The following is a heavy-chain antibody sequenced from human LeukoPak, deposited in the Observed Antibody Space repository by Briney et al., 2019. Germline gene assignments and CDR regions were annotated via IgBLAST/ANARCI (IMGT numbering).Heavy chain of an antibody. CDR2: TYYRSKWSD. CDR3: ARGRVTTIANYYYYYTDV. CDR1: GDSVSSNSAA. V-gene: IGHV6-1*01. J-gene: IGHJ6*03. Sequence: SQTLSLTCAISGDSVSSNSAAWTWIRQSPSRGLEWLGRTYYRSKWSDDYAVSVKSRITINPDTSKNQFSLHLNSVTPEDTAVYYCARGRVTTIANYYYYYTDVWGEGTTVTVSS. D-gene: IGHD4-17*01.